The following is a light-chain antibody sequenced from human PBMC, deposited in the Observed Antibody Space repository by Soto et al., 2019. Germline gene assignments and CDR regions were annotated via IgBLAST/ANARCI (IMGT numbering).Light chain of an antibody. CDR2: DVS. Sequence: IQMTQSPSTLSASVGDRITITCRASQSISGSLAWCQHRPGEAPKLLIYDVSTLESGVPSRFRGSGSGTDFTFTISRPQPEDIATYYCQQYENLPTFGQGTRLEIK. V-gene: IGKV1-5*01. CDR1: QSISGS. CDR3: QQYENLPT. J-gene: IGKJ5*01.